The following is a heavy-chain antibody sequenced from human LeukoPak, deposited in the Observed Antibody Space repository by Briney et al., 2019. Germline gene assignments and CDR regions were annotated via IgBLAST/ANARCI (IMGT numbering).Heavy chain of an antibody. V-gene: IGHV4-59*01. D-gene: IGHD4-17*01. CDR2: IYYSGST. Sequence: SETLSLTCTVSGGSISSYYWSWIRQPPGKGLEWIGYIYYSGSTNYNPSLKSRGTISVDTSKNQFSLKLSSVTAADTAVYYCARDGDYGDYALDYWGQGTLVTVSS. CDR3: ARDGDYGDYALDY. CDR1: GGSISSYY. J-gene: IGHJ4*02.